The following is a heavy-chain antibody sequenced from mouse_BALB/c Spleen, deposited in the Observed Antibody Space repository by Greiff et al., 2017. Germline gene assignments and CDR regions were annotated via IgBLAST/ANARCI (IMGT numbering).Heavy chain of an antibody. J-gene: IGHJ4*01. CDR3: ARDRYDCAMDY. CDR2: IWAGGST. Sequence: VKLMESGPGLVAPSQSLSITCTVSGFSLTSYGVHWVRQPPGKGLEWLGVIWAGGSTNYNSALMSRLSISKDNSKSQVFLKMNSLQTDDTAMYYCARDRYDCAMDYWGQGTSVTVSS. CDR1: GFSLTSYG. D-gene: IGHD2-14*01. V-gene: IGHV2-9*02.